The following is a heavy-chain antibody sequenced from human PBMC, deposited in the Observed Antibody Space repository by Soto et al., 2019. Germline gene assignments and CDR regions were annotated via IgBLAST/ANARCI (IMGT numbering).Heavy chain of an antibody. D-gene: IGHD2-8*02. J-gene: IGHJ4*02. Sequence: SETLSITCTVSGASITGSFFWSWIRQPAGKGLEWIGRFSLSGTTNYNPSLRSRVTMSADVSKNQFSLRLTSVTAADTALYSCARGMTPPGAPAWYYFDSWGQGTLVTVSS. CDR2: FSLSGTT. V-gene: IGHV4-4*07. CDR1: GASITGSFF. CDR3: ARGMTPPGAPAWYYFDS.